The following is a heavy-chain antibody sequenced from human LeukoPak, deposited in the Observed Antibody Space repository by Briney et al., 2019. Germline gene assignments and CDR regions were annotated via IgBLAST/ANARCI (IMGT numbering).Heavy chain of an antibody. V-gene: IGHV4-34*01. CDR1: GGSFSDYY. Sequence: SETLSLTCVVYGGSFSDYYWSWIRQPPGKGLEWIGEINHSGSTNYNPSLKSRVTISVDTSKNQFSLKLSSVTAADTAVYYCARGKVGSSPPGYWGQGTLVTVSS. CDR3: ARGKVGSSPPGY. D-gene: IGHD2-2*01. CDR2: INHSGST. J-gene: IGHJ4*02.